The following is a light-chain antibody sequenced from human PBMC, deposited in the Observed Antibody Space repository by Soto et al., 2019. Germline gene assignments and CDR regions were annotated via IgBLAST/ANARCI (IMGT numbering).Light chain of an antibody. Sequence: DIVMTQSPLSLPVTPGEPASISCRSSQSLLHSNGNHYLDWYLQKPGQSPQLLIYLGSSRASGVPDRFSGSGSGRDFTLKISRVEADDVGVYYCMQALQNPWTFGQGTKVEIK. V-gene: IGKV2-28*01. J-gene: IGKJ1*01. CDR2: LGS. CDR1: QSLLHSNGNHY. CDR3: MQALQNPWT.